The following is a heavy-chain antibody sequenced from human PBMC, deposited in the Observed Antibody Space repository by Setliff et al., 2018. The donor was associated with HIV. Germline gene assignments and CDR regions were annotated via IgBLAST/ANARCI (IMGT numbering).Heavy chain of an antibody. D-gene: IGHD2-8*01. CDR2: INHSGNT. J-gene: IGHJ5*02. V-gene: IGHV4-34*01. CDR3: ARDAPTVYANGWFDP. CDR1: GGSFSGY. Sequence: PSETLSLTCAVYGGSFSGYWSWIRQSPGKGLEWLGEINHSGNTHYDPSLKSRLTISIDTSKKQFSLKLSSVTAADTAVYYCARDAPTVYANGWFDPWGQGTLVTVSS.